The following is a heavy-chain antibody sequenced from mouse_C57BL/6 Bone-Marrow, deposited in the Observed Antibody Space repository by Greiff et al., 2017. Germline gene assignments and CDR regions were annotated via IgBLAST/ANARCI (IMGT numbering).Heavy chain of an antibody. CDR2: INPISGYT. D-gene: IGHD1-1*01. Sequence: QVQLQQSGAELAKPGASVKLSCKASGYTFTSYWMHWVKQGPGQGPAWIGYINPISGYTKYNKHFKDKSTMTADKSSSTAYMQLSSLTYEDSAVYYCARFWYGSSFAYWGQGTLVTVSA. V-gene: IGHV1-7*01. J-gene: IGHJ3*01. CDR3: ARFWYGSSFAY. CDR1: GYTFTSYW.